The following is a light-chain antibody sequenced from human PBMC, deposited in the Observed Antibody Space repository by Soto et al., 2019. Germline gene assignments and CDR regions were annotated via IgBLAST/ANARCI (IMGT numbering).Light chain of an antibody. CDR2: AAS. Sequence: DIQMTQSPSSLSASVGDRVTITCRASQAISNYLAWYQQKPGKVPTLLLYAASTLQSGVPPRFSGSWSGTDFTLTISILQPEDAATYYCQKFNAVPTFGGGTKVEI. V-gene: IGKV1-27*01. CDR3: QKFNAVPT. CDR1: QAISNY. J-gene: IGKJ4*01.